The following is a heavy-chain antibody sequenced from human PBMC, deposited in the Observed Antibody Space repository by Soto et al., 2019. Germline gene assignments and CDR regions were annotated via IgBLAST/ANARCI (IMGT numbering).Heavy chain of an antibody. D-gene: IGHD4-17*01. Sequence: GRSRRLSGAASGLTFSNAWMSWVRRAPGKGLRGGGRLKSKTDGGTTDYAAPVKGRFTMARDDSKNTLYLQMNSLKTEATAVYYCTTQHDYGDYGNWFDPWGQGTLVTVSS. CDR2: LKSKTDGGTT. V-gene: IGHV3-15*01. CDR3: TTQHDYGDYGNWFDP. CDR1: GLTFSNAW. J-gene: IGHJ5*02.